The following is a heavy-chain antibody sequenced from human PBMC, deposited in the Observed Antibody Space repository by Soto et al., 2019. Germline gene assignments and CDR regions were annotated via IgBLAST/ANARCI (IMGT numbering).Heavy chain of an antibody. V-gene: IGHV1-2*02. CDR1: AYIFTDYY. CDR2: INPNNDDT. D-gene: IGHD6-13*01. Sequence: ASVKVSCKASAYIFTDYYIHWVRQAPGQGLEWMGWINPNNDDTRYAQKFRGRVTVTMDTSISTAYMDLTRLTSDDTAVDYCARDSAAGPGIGWDYWGQGTLVTVSS. CDR3: ARDSAAGPGIGWDY. J-gene: IGHJ4*01.